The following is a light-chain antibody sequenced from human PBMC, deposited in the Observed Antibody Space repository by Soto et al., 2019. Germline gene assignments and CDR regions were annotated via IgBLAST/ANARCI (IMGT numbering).Light chain of an antibody. CDR1: SSDIGAYKF. J-gene: IGLJ2*01. CDR2: EVS. CDR3: SLYAGTNSVV. V-gene: IGLV2-8*01. Sequence: QAVVTQPPSASGSPGQSVAISCTGTSSDIGAYKFVSWYQQHPGKAPKLIIYEVSRRPSGVPDRFSGSKSGNTASLTVSGLLAEDEADYYCSLYAGTNSVVFGGGTKVTVL.